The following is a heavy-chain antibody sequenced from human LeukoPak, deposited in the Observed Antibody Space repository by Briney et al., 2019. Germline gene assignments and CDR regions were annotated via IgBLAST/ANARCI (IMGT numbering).Heavy chain of an antibody. CDR1: SSSIISYY. D-gene: IGHD3-10*01. V-gene: IGHV4-59*01. CDR3: ARIRVNAFDI. Sequence: SETLSLTCTVSSSSIISYYWSWIRQPPGKGLEWIGYIYYSGTTNYNPSLKSRVTMSVDTSKNQFSLKLSSVTAADTAVYYCARIRVNAFDIWGQGTMVTVSS. J-gene: IGHJ3*02. CDR2: IYYSGTT.